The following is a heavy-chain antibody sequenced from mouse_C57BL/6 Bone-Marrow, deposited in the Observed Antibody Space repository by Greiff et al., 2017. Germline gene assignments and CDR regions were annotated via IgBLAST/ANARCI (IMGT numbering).Heavy chain of an antibody. CDR2: IHPNSGST. J-gene: IGHJ3*01. V-gene: IGHV1-64*01. Sequence: QVQLKQPGAELVKPGASVKLSCKASGYTFTSYWMHWVKQRPGQGLEWIGMIHPNSGSTNYNEKFKSKATLTVDKSSSTAYMQLSSLTSEDSAVYYCARFDYSNFRFAYWGQGTLVTVSA. CDR1: GYTFTSYW. CDR3: ARFDYSNFRFAY. D-gene: IGHD2-5*01.